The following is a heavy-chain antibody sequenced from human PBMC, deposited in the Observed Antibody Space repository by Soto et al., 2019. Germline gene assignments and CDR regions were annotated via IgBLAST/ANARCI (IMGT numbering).Heavy chain of an antibody. CDR1: GGSFSGYY. J-gene: IGHJ6*03. CDR3: SIDIYCSSTSCSRGYYYYYMDV. CDR2: INHSGST. D-gene: IGHD2-2*01. V-gene: IGHV4-34*01. Sequence: SETLSLTCAVYGGSFSGYYWSWIRQPPGKGLEWIGEINHSGSTKYSPSLKSRVTISVDTSKNQFSLKLSSVTAADTAVYYCSIDIYCSSTSCSRGYYYYYMDVWGKGTTVTVSS.